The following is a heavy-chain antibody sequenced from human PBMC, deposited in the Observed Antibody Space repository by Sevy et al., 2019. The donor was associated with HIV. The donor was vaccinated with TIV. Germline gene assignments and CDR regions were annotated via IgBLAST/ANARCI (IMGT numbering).Heavy chain of an antibody. CDR1: GFTFGDYA. V-gene: IGHV3-49*03. J-gene: IGHJ6*02. CDR2: IRSKAYGGTT. CDR3: TRASLSTIFYYYGMDV. Sequence: GGSLRLSCTASGFTFGDYAMSWFRQAPGKGLEWVGFIRSKAYGGTTEYAASVKGRFTISRDDSKSIAYLQMNSLKTEDTAVYDCTRASLSTIFYYYGMDVWGQGTTVTVSS. D-gene: IGHD3-3*01.